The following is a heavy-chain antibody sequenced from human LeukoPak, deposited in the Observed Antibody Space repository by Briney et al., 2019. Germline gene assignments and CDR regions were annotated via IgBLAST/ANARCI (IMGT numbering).Heavy chain of an antibody. CDR1: GGTFSSYA. CDR2: IIPLLGMA. CDR3: ARDLDGEGWYTISFDY. Sequence: SVKVSCKASGGTFSSYAISWVRPAPGQGLEWMGRIIPLLGMANYAQKFQGRVTITADKSTSTAYMELSSLRSEDTAVYYCARDLDGEGWYTISFDYWGQGTLVTVSS. J-gene: IGHJ4*02. D-gene: IGHD6-19*01. V-gene: IGHV1-69*04.